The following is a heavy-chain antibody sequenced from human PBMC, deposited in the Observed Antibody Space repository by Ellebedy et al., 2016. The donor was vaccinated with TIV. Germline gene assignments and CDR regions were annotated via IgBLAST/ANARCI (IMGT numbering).Heavy chain of an antibody. Sequence: SETLSLTCTVSGASIDSGGYYWTWIRQHPGKGLEWVGYIYYNGNTYYNPSLKSRLTISLDTSKTQFSLTLSSVTAADTAVYYCARDANDYGIDAFDIWGQGTMVTVSS. J-gene: IGHJ3*02. D-gene: IGHD4-17*01. CDR3: ARDANDYGIDAFDI. CDR2: IYYNGNT. CDR1: GASIDSGGYY. V-gene: IGHV4-31*03.